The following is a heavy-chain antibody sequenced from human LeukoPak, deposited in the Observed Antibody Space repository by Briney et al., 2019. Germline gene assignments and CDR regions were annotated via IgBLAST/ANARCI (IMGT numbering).Heavy chain of an antibody. Sequence: SETLSLTCTVSGGSISSSSYYWGWIRQPPGKGLEWIGSIYYSGSTYYNPSLKSRVTISVDTSKNQFSLKLSSVTAADTAVYYRARHRGPVGATFWYFDLWGRGTLVTVSS. D-gene: IGHD1-26*01. J-gene: IGHJ2*01. V-gene: IGHV4-39*01. CDR1: GGSISSSSYY. CDR2: IYYSGST. CDR3: ARHRGPVGATFWYFDL.